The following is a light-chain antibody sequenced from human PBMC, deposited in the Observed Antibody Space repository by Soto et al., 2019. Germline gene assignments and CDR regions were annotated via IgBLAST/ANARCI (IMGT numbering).Light chain of an antibody. CDR1: QSVSSD. CDR3: QQYNNWPPWT. J-gene: IGKJ1*01. Sequence: EIVMTQSPATLSVSPGERATVSCRSSQSVSSDLAWYHQKPGQAPRLLIYGASTRATGIPARFSGSGSGTEFTLTISSLQSEDFAVYYCQQYNNWPPWTFGQGTKVDIK. CDR2: GAS. V-gene: IGKV3-15*01.